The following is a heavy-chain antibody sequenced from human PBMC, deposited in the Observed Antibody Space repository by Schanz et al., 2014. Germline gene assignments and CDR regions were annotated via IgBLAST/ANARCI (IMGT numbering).Heavy chain of an antibody. V-gene: IGHV3-23*01. CDR1: GFSFTTYA. J-gene: IGHJ6*03. CDR3: ARVKYCTITRCYRTETEGIYYMDV. CDR2: ISSGGGST. D-gene: IGHD2-2*01. Sequence: EVQLLESGGGLVQPGGSLRLSCASSGFSFTTYAMSWVRQAPGKGLEWVSSISSGGGSTYYADSVKGRFTISRDNSKNTLYLQMKSLRDEDTAVDYCARVKYCTITRCYRTETEGIYYMDVWGKGTTVTVSS.